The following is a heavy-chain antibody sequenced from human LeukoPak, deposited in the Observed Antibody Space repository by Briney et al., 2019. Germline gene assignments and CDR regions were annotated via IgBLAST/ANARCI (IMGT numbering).Heavy chain of an antibody. J-gene: IGHJ6*03. D-gene: IGHD3-16*02. CDR3: ARTDYDYVWGSYRYYYYYMDV. CDR2: MNPNSGNT. Sequence: ASVKVSCKASGYTFTSYDINWVRQATGQGLEGMGWMNPNSGNTGYAQKFQGRVTMNRNTSISTAYMELSSLRSEDTAVYYCARTDYDYVWGSYRYYYYYMDVWGKGTTVTVSS. V-gene: IGHV1-8*01. CDR1: GYTFTSYD.